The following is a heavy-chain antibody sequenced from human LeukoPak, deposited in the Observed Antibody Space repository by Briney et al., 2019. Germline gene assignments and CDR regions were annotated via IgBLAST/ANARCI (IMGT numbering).Heavy chain of an antibody. J-gene: IGHJ3*02. V-gene: IGHV3-23*01. D-gene: IGHD3-22*01. CDR3: AKKGASGYYRDAFDI. Sequence: PGGSLRLSCAASGFTFSSYAMSSVRQAPGKGLEWVSAISGSGGSTYYADSVKGRFTISRDNSKNTLYLQMNSLRAEDTAVYYCAKKGASGYYRDAFDIWGQGTMVTVSS. CDR2: ISGSGGST. CDR1: GFTFSSYA.